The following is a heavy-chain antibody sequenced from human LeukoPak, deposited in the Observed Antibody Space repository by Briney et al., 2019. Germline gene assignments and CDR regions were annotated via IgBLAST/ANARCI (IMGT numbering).Heavy chain of an antibody. CDR2: IYYSGST. J-gene: IGHJ4*02. Sequence: SETLSLTCTVSGGSISSYYLSWIRQPPGKGLEWTGYIYYSGSTNYNPSLKSRVTISVDTSKNQFSLKLSSVTAADTAVYYCARHRVAAAGAWGPFDYWGQGTLVTVSS. D-gene: IGHD6-13*01. CDR1: GGSISSYY. CDR3: ARHRVAAAGAWGPFDY. V-gene: IGHV4-59*08.